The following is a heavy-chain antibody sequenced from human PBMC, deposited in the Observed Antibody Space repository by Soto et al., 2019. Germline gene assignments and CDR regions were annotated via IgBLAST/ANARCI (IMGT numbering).Heavy chain of an antibody. D-gene: IGHD2-2*01. Sequence: QVQLVESGGGAVQSGRSLSLSCAASGFIFSSYYMPWVRQAPGKGLEWVAMISHDGSNKTYAESLKGRLTISRDNSRSTLYLQMNSLRTGDTAVYYCAKEVPTNPLDSWGHGTLVTVSP. J-gene: IGHJ5*01. V-gene: IGHV3-30*18. CDR3: AKEVPTNPLDS. CDR1: GFIFSSYY. CDR2: ISHDGSNK.